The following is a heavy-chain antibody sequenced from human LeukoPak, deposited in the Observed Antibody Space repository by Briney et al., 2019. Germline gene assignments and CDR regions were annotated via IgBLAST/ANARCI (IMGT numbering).Heavy chain of an antibody. Sequence: SETLSLTCTVSGGSISSSSYYWGWIRQPPGKGLEWTGRIYTSGSTNYNPSLKSRVTMSVDTSKNQFSLKLSSVTAADTAVYYCARAYDYVWGSYRIRGNDAFDIWGQGTMVTVSS. CDR2: IYTSGST. CDR1: GGSISSSSYY. D-gene: IGHD3-16*02. CDR3: ARAYDYVWGSYRIRGNDAFDI. V-gene: IGHV4-61*05. J-gene: IGHJ3*02.